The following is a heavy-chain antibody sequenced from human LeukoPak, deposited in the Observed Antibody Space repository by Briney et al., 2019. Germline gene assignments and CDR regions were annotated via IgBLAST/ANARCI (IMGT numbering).Heavy chain of an antibody. J-gene: IGHJ4*02. Sequence: GGSLRLSCAASGFTLSGSAMHWVRQASGKGLEWVGRIISKSYNYATAYAASVPGRLTISRDASKNTAYLQMNGLKTEDTAVYYCARHVLDAWGQGTMVTVSS. D-gene: IGHD5/OR15-5a*01. CDR2: IISKSYNYAT. V-gene: IGHV3-73*01. CDR3: ARHVLDA. CDR1: GFTLSGSA.